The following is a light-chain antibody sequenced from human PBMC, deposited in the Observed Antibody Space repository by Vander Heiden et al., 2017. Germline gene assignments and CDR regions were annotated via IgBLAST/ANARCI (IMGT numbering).Light chain of an antibody. CDR1: TGAVTSGHY. Sequence: QAVVTQEPSLTVSPGGTVTLTCGSSTGAVTSGHYPYWFQQRPGQAPRTLIYETSNKHSWAPARFSGSLLGGNAALTLSGAQPEDKAAYYCLLSYNGVRVFGGGTKLTVL. V-gene: IGLV7-46*01. CDR3: LLSYNGVRV. J-gene: IGLJ2*01. CDR2: ETS.